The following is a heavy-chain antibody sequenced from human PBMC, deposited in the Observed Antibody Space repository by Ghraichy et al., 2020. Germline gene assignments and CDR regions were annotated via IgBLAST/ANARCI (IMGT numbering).Heavy chain of an antibody. CDR3: ARQEGRDGMDV. CDR2: IYHSGST. Sequence: SETLSLTCTVSGYSISSGYYWGWIRQPPGKGLEWIGSIYHSGSTYYNPSLKSRVTISVDTSKNQFSLKLSSVTAADTAVYYCARQEGRDGMDVWGQGTTGTVSS. D-gene: IGHD1-26*01. V-gene: IGHV4-38-2*02. J-gene: IGHJ6*02. CDR1: GYSISSGYY.